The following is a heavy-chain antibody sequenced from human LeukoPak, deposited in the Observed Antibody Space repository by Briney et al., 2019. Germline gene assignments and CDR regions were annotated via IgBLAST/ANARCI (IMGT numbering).Heavy chain of an antibody. Sequence: SETLSLTCAVYGGSFSGYYWSWIRQPPGKGLEWIGEINHSGSTNYNPSLKSRVTISVDTSKNQFSLKLSSVTAADTAVYYCARVLMGLPDVWGKGTTVTVSS. J-gene: IGHJ6*04. V-gene: IGHV4-34*01. D-gene: IGHD2-8*01. CDR3: ARVLMGLPDV. CDR1: GGSFSGYY. CDR2: INHSGST.